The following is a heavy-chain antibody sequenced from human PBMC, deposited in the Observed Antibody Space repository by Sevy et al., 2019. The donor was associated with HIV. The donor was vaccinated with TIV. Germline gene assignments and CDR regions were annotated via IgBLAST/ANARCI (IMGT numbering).Heavy chain of an antibody. J-gene: IGHJ4*02. CDR1: GFTFSSYG. Sequence: GESLKISCAASGFTFSSYGMHWVRQAPGKGLEWVAVIWYDGSNKYYADSVKGRFTISRDNSKNTLYLQMNSLRAEDTAVYYCASARAVTTPFFDYWGQGTLVTVSS. V-gene: IGHV3-33*08. D-gene: IGHD4-4*01. CDR3: ASARAVTTPFFDY. CDR2: IWYDGSNK.